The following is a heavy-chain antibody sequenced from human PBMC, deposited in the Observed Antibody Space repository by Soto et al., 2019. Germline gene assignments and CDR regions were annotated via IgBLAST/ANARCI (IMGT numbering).Heavy chain of an antibody. CDR1: VGSITSANW. CDR3: ARVLRGWFDP. J-gene: IGHJ5*02. V-gene: IGHV4-4*02. CDR2: ISHSGIT. Sequence: KTSETLSLSCAVSVGSITSANWWTWVRQPPGGGLEWIGEISHSGITNYKASLKSRVTMSVDKTKNDVSLKLTSVTAADTAVYYCARVLRGWFDPWGQGTPVTVSS.